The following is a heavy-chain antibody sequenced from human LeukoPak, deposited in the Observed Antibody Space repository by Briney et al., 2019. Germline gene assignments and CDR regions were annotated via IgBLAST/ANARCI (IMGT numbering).Heavy chain of an antibody. Sequence: GGSLRLSCAASGFTLERYTMYWVRQPPGKGLEGVSLITRDGGGTYYADSVKGRFTISRDNSKNSLYLQMNSLRSDDTALYYCAKDRAMIRAAYYMDVWGKGTTVTVSS. D-gene: IGHD3-22*01. CDR1: GFTLERYT. CDR3: AKDRAMIRAAYYMDV. J-gene: IGHJ6*03. CDR2: ITRDGGGT. V-gene: IGHV3-43*01.